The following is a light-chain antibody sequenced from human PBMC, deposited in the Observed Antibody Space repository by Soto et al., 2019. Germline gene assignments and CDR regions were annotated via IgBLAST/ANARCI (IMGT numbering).Light chain of an antibody. CDR2: EVS. CDR3: SSYTSTNTQV. V-gene: IGLV2-14*01. J-gene: IGLJ1*01. Sequence: QSALTQPASVSGSPGQSITISCTGTSSDVGAYKYVSWYQQHPGKAPKLMIYEVSNRPSGVSNRFSGSKSGNTASVTISGLQPEEEPDHSCSSYTSTNTQVFGTGTKVTV. CDR1: SSDVGAYKY.